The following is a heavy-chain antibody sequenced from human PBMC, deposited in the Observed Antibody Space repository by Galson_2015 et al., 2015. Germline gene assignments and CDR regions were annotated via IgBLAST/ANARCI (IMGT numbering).Heavy chain of an antibody. J-gene: IGHJ4*02. CDR2: IDPGDSDT. CDR3: ASGPAKYYYDSSGSFDY. CDR1: GYSFTSYW. D-gene: IGHD3-22*01. V-gene: IGHV5-51*03. Sequence: QSGAEVKKPGESLRISCKGSGYSFTSYWIGWVRQMPGKGLEWMGIIDPGDSDTRYSPSFQGQVTISADKSISTAYLQWSSLKASDTAMYCCASGPAKYYYDSSGSFDYWGQGTLVTVSS.